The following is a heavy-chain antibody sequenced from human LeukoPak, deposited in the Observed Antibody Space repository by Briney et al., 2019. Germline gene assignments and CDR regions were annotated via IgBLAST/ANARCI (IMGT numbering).Heavy chain of an antibody. J-gene: IGHJ5*02. V-gene: IGHV4-34*01. CDR2: VNHGGST. Sequence: SETLSLTCAVYGGSFSGYYWSWIRQPPGEGLEWIGEVNHGGSTNYNPSLKSRVTISVGTSKNQFSLKLSSVTAADTAVYYCARGIGGGYSYGYNWFDPWGQGTLVTVSS. CDR3: ARGIGGGYSYGYNWFDP. D-gene: IGHD5-18*01. CDR1: GGSFSGYY.